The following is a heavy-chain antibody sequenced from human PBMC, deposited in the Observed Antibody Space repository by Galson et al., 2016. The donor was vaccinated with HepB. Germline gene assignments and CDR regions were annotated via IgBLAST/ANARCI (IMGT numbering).Heavy chain of an antibody. D-gene: IGHD1-1*01. V-gene: IGHV3-7*04. CDR2: INQDGSAK. CDR3: ARAYQYTLDY. J-gene: IGHJ4*02. CDR1: GLTFSRFW. Sequence: SLRLSCAASGLTFSRFWMTWVRQAPGKGLEWVSNINQDGSAKHYLDSVRGRFTISRDNAKNSLYLQMNSLQAEDTAVYFCARAYQYTLDYWGQGTLVTVSS.